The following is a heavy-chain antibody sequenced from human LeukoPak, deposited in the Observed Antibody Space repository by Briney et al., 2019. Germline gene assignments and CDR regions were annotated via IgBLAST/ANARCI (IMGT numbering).Heavy chain of an antibody. Sequence: SETLSLTCNVSGGSFTGNYWSWVRQSPEKGLEWIGQIYHTGSTHYNPSLRSRFAISVDTSKNKFFLNVKSVTAADTAVYYCAREGRWGMKYYFDFWGQGTLVIVSS. V-gene: IGHV4-59*01. CDR1: GGSFTGNY. D-gene: IGHD4-23*01. CDR2: IYHTGST. CDR3: AREGRWGMKYYFDF. J-gene: IGHJ4*02.